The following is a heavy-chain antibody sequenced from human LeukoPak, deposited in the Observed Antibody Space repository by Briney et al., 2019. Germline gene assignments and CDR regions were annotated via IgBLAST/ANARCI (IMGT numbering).Heavy chain of an antibody. D-gene: IGHD3-10*01. CDR2: IWHDGSHK. V-gene: IGHV3-33*01. CDR1: GFSFDTYA. CDR3: ARDIFGSGSYPDF. Sequence: PGGSLRLSCAASGFSFDTYAMHWVRQAPGQGLEWVALIWHDGSHKFYSNSVRGQFTISRDNSKNTVYLQMNNLRPDDTAVYYCARDIFGSGSYPDFCGQGTLVTVSS. J-gene: IGHJ4*02.